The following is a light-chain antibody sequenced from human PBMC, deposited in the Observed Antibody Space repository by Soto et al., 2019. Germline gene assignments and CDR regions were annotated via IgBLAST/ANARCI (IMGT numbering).Light chain of an antibody. Sequence: EIVLTQSPVTLSLSPGERAALSCRASQSVSSYLAWYQQKPGQAPRLLIYDASNRATGIPARFSGSGSGTDFTLTISSLEPEDFAVYYCQRRSNAPPWTFGQGTTVEIK. CDR1: QSVSSY. CDR2: DAS. CDR3: QRRSNAPPWT. J-gene: IGKJ1*01. V-gene: IGKV3-11*01.